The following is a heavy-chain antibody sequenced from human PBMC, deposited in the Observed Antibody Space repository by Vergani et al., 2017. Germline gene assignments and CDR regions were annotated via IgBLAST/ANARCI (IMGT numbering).Heavy chain of an antibody. CDR1: GASIDSFY. CDR3: ARDFGGEWYFDL. CDR2: VFRYGNV. Sequence: VLLQEPGPGLVKPSETLSLKCYVSGASIDSFYWSWLRQSPGKGLEWVGYVFRYGNVNYNPSFNFRAAIDTSNNQLSLRLSSVTAADTAVYYCARDFGGEWYFDLWGRGTFVTVSS. V-gene: IGHV4-59*01. J-gene: IGHJ2*01. D-gene: IGHD2-15*01.